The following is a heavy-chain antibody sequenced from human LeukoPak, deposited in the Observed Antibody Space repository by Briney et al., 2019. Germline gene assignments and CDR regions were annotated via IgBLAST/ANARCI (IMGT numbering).Heavy chain of an antibody. J-gene: IGHJ3*02. V-gene: IGHV1-8*01. D-gene: IGHD2-15*01. Sequence: GASVKVSCKASGYTFTNYDINWVRQATGKGLEWMGCMNPNNGNTGYAQKFQGRVTMTSNTSIRTAYMELSGLRSADPAVYYCARGVEGRFDIWGQGTMVTVSS. CDR2: MNPNNGNT. CDR1: GYTFTNYD. CDR3: ARGVEGRFDI.